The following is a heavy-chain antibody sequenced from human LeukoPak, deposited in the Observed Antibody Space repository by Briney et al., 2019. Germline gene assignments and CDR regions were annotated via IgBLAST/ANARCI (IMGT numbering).Heavy chain of an antibody. J-gene: IGHJ4*02. D-gene: IGHD3-10*01. CDR3: ARDYYGSGSYKY. CDR2: INHSGST. Sequence: SETLSLTCAVYGGSFSGYYWSWIRQPPGKGLEWIGEINHSGSTNYNPSLKSRVTISVDTSKNQFSLKLSSVTAADTAVYYCARDYYGSGSYKYWGQGTLVTVSS. V-gene: IGHV4-34*01. CDR1: GGSFSGYY.